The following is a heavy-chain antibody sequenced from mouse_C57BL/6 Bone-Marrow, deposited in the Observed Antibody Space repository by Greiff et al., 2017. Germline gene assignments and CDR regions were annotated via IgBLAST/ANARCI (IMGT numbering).Heavy chain of an antibody. CDR3: ANYYRGFAY. D-gene: IGHD2-12*01. CDR1: GYTFTSYW. Sequence: QQSCKASGYTFTSYWMDWVTQRPGQGLEWIGNIYPSDSETHYNQKFKDKATLTVAKSSSTAYMQLSSLTSEDSAVYYCANYYRGFAYWGQGTLVTVSA. CDR2: IYPSDSET. J-gene: IGHJ3*01. V-gene: IGHV1-61*01.